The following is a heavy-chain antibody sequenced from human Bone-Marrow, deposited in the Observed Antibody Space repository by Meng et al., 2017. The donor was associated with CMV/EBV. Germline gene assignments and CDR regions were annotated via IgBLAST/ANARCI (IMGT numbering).Heavy chain of an antibody. J-gene: IGHJ4*02. V-gene: IGHV3-30*02. CDR3: AKDKGSGWHLPFDY. D-gene: IGHD6-19*01. CDR1: GFTFSGYG. Sequence: GESLKISCVASGFTFSGYGMHWVRQAPGKGLEWVAFIRYDGSNKYYIDSVKGRFTISRDNSKNTLYLQMNSLRAEDTAVYYCAKDKGSGWHLPFDYWGQGPLVTVSS. CDR2: IRYDGSNK.